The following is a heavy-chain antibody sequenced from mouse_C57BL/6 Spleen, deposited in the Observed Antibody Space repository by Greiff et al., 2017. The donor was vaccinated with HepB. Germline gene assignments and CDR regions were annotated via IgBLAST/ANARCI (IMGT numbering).Heavy chain of an antibody. CDR3: ARGGYYYKHFDY. J-gene: IGHJ2*01. D-gene: IGHD2-12*01. CDR1: GYTFTSYW. V-gene: IGHV1-69*01. Sequence: VQLQQPGAELVMPGASVKLSCKASGYTFTSYWMHWVKQRPGQGLEWIGEIDPSDSYTNYNQKFKGKSTLTVDKSSSTAYMQLSSLTSEDSAVYYCARGGYYYKHFDYWGQGTTLTVSS. CDR2: IDPSDSYT.